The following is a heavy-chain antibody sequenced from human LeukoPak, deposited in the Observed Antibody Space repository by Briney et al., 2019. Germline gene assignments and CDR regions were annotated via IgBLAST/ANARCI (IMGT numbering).Heavy chain of an antibody. CDR1: GYSISSGYY. V-gene: IGHV4-4*07. Sequence: SETLSLTCAVSGYSISSGYYWIWIRQPAGKGLEWIGRIYTSGSTNYNPSLKSRVTVSVDTSKNQFSLKLSSVTAADTAVYYCARQTTRGYYYYMDVWGKGTTVTVSS. CDR2: IYTSGST. CDR3: ARQTTRGYYYYMDV. J-gene: IGHJ6*03. D-gene: IGHD1-14*01.